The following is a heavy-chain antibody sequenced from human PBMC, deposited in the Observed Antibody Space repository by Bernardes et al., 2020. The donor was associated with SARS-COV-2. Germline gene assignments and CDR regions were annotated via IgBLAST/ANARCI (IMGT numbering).Heavy chain of an antibody. J-gene: IGHJ6*02. CDR1: GGSVRTSNYY. CDR2: TYSSGHT. V-gene: IGHV4-39*01. CDR3: AGSSCGRDCYIGGLRSWDYGMDV. Sequence: SASLSITCSVSGGSVRTSNYYWAWIRQAHGKGLEWIVSTYSSGHTYYNPSLQSRVSKSVDSSKNQFSLRLTSVTAADTAVYYCAGSSCGRDCYIGGLRSWDYGMDVWGQGTTVTVSS. D-gene: IGHD2-21*02.